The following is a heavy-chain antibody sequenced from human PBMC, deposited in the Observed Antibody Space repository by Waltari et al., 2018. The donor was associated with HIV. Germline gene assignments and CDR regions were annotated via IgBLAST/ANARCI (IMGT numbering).Heavy chain of an antibody. CDR3: TRATYSSGWYFHY. CDR2: IKIKAYGWTT. D-gene: IGHD6-19*01. CDR1: GFIFGDYT. Sequence: EVQLVESGGGLVQPGRSLRLSCRGSGFIFGDYTMSWFRQAPGKGLEWLCFIKIKAYGWTTEYAASVKGRFTISRDDSNSIAYLQMNSLKTEDTAVYYCTRATYSSGWYFHYWGQGTLVTVSS. J-gene: IGHJ4*02. V-gene: IGHV3-49*03.